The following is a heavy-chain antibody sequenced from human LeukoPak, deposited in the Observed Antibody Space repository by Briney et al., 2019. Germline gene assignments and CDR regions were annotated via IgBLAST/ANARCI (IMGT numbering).Heavy chain of an antibody. CDR1: GGTFSSYA. CDR3: ARESRYYLGA. J-gene: IGHJ3*01. Sequence: SVTVSFKASGGTFSSYAISWVRQAPGQGLEWMGGIIPIFGTANYAQKFRGRVTITADESTSTAYMELSSLRSEDTAVYYCARESRYYLGAWGQGTMVTVS. D-gene: IGHD2/OR15-2a*01. V-gene: IGHV1-69*13. CDR2: IIPIFGTA.